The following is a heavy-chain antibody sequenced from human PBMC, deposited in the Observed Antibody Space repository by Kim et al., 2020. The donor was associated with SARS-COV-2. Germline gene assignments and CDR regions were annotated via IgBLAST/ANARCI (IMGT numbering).Heavy chain of an antibody. J-gene: IGHJ4*02. CDR3: ARGYLTGSFPCDY. V-gene: IGHV3-33*01. Sequence: GGSLRLSCAASGFPFSNYVMHWVRQAPGKGLEWVALMWYDGSSEYYADSVKGRFTISRDNSKNTLYLQLNSLRAEDTALYYCARGYLTGSFPCDYWGQETLLTVSS. D-gene: IGHD3-9*01. CDR1: GFPFSNYV. CDR2: MWYDGSSE.